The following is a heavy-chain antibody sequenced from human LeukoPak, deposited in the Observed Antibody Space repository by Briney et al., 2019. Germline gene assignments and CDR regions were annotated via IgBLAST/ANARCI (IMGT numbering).Heavy chain of an antibody. CDR1: GSTFSSHW. Sequence: GGSLRLSCAASGSTFSSHWMSWVRQAPGKGPEWVANIKQDGSEKNYVDSVKGRFTISRDNAKNLVHLQMNSLRAEDTAVYYCARDKIVGATNFDYWGQGTLVTVSS. V-gene: IGHV3-7*03. CDR3: ARDKIVGATNFDY. J-gene: IGHJ4*02. CDR2: IKQDGSEK. D-gene: IGHD1-26*01.